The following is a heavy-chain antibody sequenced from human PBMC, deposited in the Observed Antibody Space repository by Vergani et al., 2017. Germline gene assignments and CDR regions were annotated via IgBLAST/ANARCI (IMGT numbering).Heavy chain of an antibody. V-gene: IGHV5-51*01. D-gene: IGHD1-1*01. CDR1: EYSFGNYW. CDR3: ARHTTYTDS. J-gene: IGHJ4*02. CDR2: IYPADSDT. Sequence: EVELVQSGPEMRKPGESLKISCKGSEYSFGNYWIGWVRQMPGKGLEWMGIIYPADSDTRYSPSFQGQFTISADKSLSTAFLQWDSLKASDTALYYCARHTTYTDSWGQGTLVTVSS.